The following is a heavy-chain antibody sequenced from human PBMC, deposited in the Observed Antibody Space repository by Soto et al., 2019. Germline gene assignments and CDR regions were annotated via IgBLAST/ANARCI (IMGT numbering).Heavy chain of an antibody. V-gene: IGHV1-69*12. CDR3: ASLGSYSMDV. Sequence: QVQLVQSGAEVKKPGSSVKVSCKASGGTFSRYAISWVRPAPGQGLAWMGGILPIFGTANYAQKFQGRVTMTADESTSTAYMELSSLRSEDTAVYYCASLGSYSMDVWGQGTTVTVSS. CDR2: ILPIFGTA. J-gene: IGHJ6*02. D-gene: IGHD1-26*01. CDR1: GGTFSRYA.